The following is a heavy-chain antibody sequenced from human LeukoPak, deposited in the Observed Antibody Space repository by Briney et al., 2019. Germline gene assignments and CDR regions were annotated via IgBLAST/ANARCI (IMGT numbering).Heavy chain of an antibody. J-gene: IGHJ1*01. CDR1: GFTFSSYA. V-gene: IGHV3-23*01. CDR3: AKWRVAATTRLEYFQH. D-gene: IGHD2-15*01. Sequence: GGSLRVSCAASGFTFSSYAMSWVRQAPGNGLEWVSAISGSGGSTYYADSVKGRFTISRDNSKNTLYLQMNSLRAEDTAVYYCAKWRVAATTRLEYFQHWGQGTLVTVSS. CDR2: ISGSGGST.